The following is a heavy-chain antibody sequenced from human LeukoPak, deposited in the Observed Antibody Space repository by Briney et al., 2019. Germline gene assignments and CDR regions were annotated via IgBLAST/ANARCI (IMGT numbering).Heavy chain of an antibody. Sequence: GGSLRLSCVASGFSFGSNWMSWVRQAPGKGLEWVANIKQDGSEKNYVDSVKGRFTISRDNAKNSLYLQMNSLRAEDTAVYYCEAYGSVWGQGTLVIVSS. CDR1: GFSFGSNW. CDR2: IKQDGSEK. CDR3: EAYGSV. J-gene: IGHJ4*02. V-gene: IGHV3-7*03. D-gene: IGHD3-10*01.